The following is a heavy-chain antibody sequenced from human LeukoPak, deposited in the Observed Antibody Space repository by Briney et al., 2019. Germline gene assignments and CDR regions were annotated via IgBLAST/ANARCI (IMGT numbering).Heavy chain of an antibody. J-gene: IGHJ5*02. CDR2: IYYSGST. V-gene: IGHV4-59*01. D-gene: IGHD3-10*01. CDR1: GGSISSYY. Sequence: PSETLSLTCTVSGGSISSYYWSWIRQPPGKGLEWIGYIYYSGSTNYNPSLKSRVTISVDTSKNQFSLKLSSVTAADTVVYYCAGGSYYWFDPWGQGTLVAVSS. CDR3: AGGSYYWFDP.